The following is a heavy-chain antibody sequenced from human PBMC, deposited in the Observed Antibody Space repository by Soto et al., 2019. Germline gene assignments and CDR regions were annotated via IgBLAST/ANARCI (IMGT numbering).Heavy chain of an antibody. CDR3: ARGPRPIAADGTFDY. CDR1: GGSFSGYY. V-gene: IGHV4-34*01. Sequence: KPSETLSLTCAVYGGSFSGYYCSWIRQPPGKGLEWIGEINHSGITNYNPSLKSRVTISVDTSKNQFSLKLSSVTAADTAVYYCARGPRPIAADGTFDYWGQGILLTVSS. CDR2: INHSGIT. J-gene: IGHJ4*02. D-gene: IGHD6-13*01.